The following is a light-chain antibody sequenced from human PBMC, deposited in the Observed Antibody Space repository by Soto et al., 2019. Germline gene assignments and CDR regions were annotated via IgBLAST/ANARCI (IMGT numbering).Light chain of an antibody. CDR2: GAS. CDR1: QSVSAT. J-gene: IGKJ3*01. Sequence: EIVMTQSPATLSVSPGERAPPSCRAIQSVSATLAWFQQKPGQAPRLLIYGASTRATGIPARFSGSGSGTEFTLTISSLQSEDFAVYYCQQYNSWPFTFGPGTKVDIK. CDR3: QQYNSWPFT. V-gene: IGKV3-15*01.